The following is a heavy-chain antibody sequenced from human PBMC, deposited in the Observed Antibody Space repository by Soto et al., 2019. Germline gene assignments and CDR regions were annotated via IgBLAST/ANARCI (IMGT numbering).Heavy chain of an antibody. J-gene: IGHJ4*02. CDR1: GGSISSSSYY. CDR2: IYYSGST. Sequence: QLQLQESGPGLVKPSEALSLTCSVSGGSISSSSYYWGWIRQPPGKGLEWIGSIYYSGSTYYNPSLKSRVTISIDKSKNPFSLELSSLTAADTAVYYCARLEGLATISYYFDFWGQGTLVTVSS. D-gene: IGHD3-9*01. CDR3: ARLEGLATISYYFDF. V-gene: IGHV4-39*01.